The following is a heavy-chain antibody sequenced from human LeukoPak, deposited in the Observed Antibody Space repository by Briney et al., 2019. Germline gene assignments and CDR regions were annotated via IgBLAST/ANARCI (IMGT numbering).Heavy chain of an antibody. CDR3: AREYYDSNPPDY. V-gene: IGHV3-21*01. CDR1: GFTFSSYS. Sequence: GGSLRLSCAASGFTFSSYSMNWVRQAPGKGLEWVSSISSSGSYIYYADSVKGRFTISRDNAKNSLYLQMNSLRAEDTAVYYCAREYYDSNPPDYWGQGTLVTVSS. J-gene: IGHJ4*02. D-gene: IGHD3-22*01. CDR2: ISSSGSYI.